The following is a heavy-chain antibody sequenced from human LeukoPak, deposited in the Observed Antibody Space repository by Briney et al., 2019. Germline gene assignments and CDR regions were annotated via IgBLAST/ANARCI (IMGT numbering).Heavy chain of an antibody. CDR2: INPNSGGT. D-gene: IGHD3-10*01. J-gene: IGHJ4*02. CDR1: LYTFSGSY. V-gene: IGHV1-2*02. Sequence: GAPVKASYKPALYTFSGSYSKSVPQAPGQGLEWMGWINPNSGGTNYAQKFQGRVTMTRDKSISTAYMDLSSLRSDDTAVYYCARVGGMVLWGQGTQVTVSS. CDR3: ARVGGMVL.